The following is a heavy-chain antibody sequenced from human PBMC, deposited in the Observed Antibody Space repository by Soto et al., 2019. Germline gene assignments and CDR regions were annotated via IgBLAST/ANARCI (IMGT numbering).Heavy chain of an antibody. CDR2: IRSKAYGGTT. CDR1: GFTFGNYA. CDR3: TRVGDYVWGSYRPNWFDP. J-gene: IGHJ5*02. Sequence: PGESLRLSCTASGFTFGNYAMSWVRQAPGKGLEWVGFIRSKAYGGTTEYAASVKGRFTSSRDDTNSIAYLQMNSLKTEDTAVYYGTRVGDYVWGSYRPNWFDPWGQGALVTVSS. D-gene: IGHD3-16*02. V-gene: IGHV3-49*04.